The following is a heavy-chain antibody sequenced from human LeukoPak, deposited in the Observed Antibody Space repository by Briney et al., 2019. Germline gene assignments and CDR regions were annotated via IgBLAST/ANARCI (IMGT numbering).Heavy chain of an antibody. D-gene: IGHD6-19*01. Sequence: GGSLRLSCAASGFTVSSNYMSWVRQAPGKGLEWVSVIYSGGSTYYADSVKGRFTISRDNSKNTLYLQMNSLRAEDTAVYYCARDFGSSGWYHRNWYFDLWGRGTLVTVSS. CDR3: ARDFGSSGWYHRNWYFDL. J-gene: IGHJ2*01. CDR2: IYSGGST. V-gene: IGHV3-66*01. CDR1: GFTVSSNY.